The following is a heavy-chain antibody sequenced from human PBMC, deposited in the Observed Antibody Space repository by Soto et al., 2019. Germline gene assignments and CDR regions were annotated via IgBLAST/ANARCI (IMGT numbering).Heavy chain of an antibody. CDR2: IYSGGNT. CDR1: GFTVSSNY. Sequence: GGSLRLSCAVSGFTVSSNYMNWVRQAPGKGLEWVSFIYSGGNTYYADSVRGRFTISRDNSKNMLYLQMNSLRVEDTAVYYCAREVRVRGFAFDIWGQGTMVTVSS. CDR3: AREVRVRGFAFDI. V-gene: IGHV3-66*01. D-gene: IGHD3-3*01. J-gene: IGHJ3*02.